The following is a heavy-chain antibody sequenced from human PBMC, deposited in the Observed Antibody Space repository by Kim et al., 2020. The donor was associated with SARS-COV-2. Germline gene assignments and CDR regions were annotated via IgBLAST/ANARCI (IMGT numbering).Heavy chain of an antibody. D-gene: IGHD3-22*01. Sequence: SAQKSQGRVTMTRDTSTSTGYMELSSLRSEDTAVYYCARDSSGYHYYFDYWGQGTLVTVSS. CDR3: ARDSSGYHYYFDY. V-gene: IGHV1-46*01. J-gene: IGHJ4*02.